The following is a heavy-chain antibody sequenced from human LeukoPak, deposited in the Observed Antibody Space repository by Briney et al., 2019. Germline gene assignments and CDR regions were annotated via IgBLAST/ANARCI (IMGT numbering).Heavy chain of an antibody. CDR3: ARERTDYGSGSYYTDY. V-gene: IGHV4-59*01. Sequence: SETLSLTCTVSGGSISSYYWSWIRQPPGKGLEWIGYIYYSGSTNYNPSLKSRVTISVDTSKNQFSLKLSSVTAADTAVYYFARERTDYGSGSYYTDYWGQGTLVTVSS. CDR1: GGSISSYY. CDR2: IYYSGST. J-gene: IGHJ4*02. D-gene: IGHD3-10*01.